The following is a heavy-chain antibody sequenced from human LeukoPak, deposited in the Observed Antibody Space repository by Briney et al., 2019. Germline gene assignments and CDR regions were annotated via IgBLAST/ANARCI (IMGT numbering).Heavy chain of an antibody. J-gene: IGHJ4*02. Sequence: SETLSLTSTVSGGSISSGGYYWSSIRQHPGKGLEWIGYIYYSGSTYYNPSLKSRVTISVDTSKNQFYLKMSSVTAADTAVYYCAREGYSGYVGLDYWGQGTLVTVSS. V-gene: IGHV4-31*03. CDR2: IYYSGST. CDR1: GGSISSGGYY. CDR3: AREGYSGYVGLDY. D-gene: IGHD5-12*01.